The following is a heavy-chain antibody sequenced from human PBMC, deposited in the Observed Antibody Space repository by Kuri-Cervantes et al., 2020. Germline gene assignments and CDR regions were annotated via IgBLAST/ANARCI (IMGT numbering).Heavy chain of an antibody. CDR1: GFTFSSYD. J-gene: IGHJ4*02. Sequence: GGSLRLSCAASGFTFSSYDMHWVRQATGKGLEWVSAIGTAGDTYYPGSVKGRFTISRGNAKNSLYLQMNSLRAEDTAVYYCARDFHSSSWYWVDWGQGTLVTVSS. CDR2: IGTAGDT. D-gene: IGHD6-13*01. CDR3: ARDFHSSSWYWVD. V-gene: IGHV3-13*01.